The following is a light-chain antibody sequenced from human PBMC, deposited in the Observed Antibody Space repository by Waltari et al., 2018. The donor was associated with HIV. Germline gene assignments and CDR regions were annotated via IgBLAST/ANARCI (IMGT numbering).Light chain of an antibody. CDR2: DVI. CDR3: NSYTSSSTLV. Sequence: QSALTQPASVSGSPGQSITISCTGTSSDVGSYNYVSWYQQHPGKAPKLMIYDVINRPSGVSYRFSGYKSDNTASLTISGLQAEDEADYYCNSYTSSSTLVFGGGTKLTVL. V-gene: IGLV2-14*03. CDR1: SSDVGSYNY. J-gene: IGLJ3*02.